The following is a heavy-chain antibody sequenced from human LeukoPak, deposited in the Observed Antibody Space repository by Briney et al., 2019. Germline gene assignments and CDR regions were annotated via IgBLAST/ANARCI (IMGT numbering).Heavy chain of an antibody. Sequence: PGGSLRLSCAASGFTFSSYSMNWVRQAPGKGLEWVSSIGSSSSYIYYADSVKGRFTISRDNAKNSLYLQMNSLRAEDTAVYYCARTIAAAGEVDYWGQGTLVTVSS. J-gene: IGHJ4*02. CDR2: IGSSSSYI. V-gene: IGHV3-21*01. CDR1: GFTFSSYS. D-gene: IGHD6-13*01. CDR3: ARTIAAAGEVDY.